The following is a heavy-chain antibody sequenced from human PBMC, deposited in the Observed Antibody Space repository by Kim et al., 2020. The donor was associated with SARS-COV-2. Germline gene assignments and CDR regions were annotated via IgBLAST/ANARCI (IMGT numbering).Heavy chain of an antibody. CDR3: ASRSSGSYPFDH. D-gene: IGHD3-22*01. V-gene: IGHV4-59*01. J-gene: IGHJ4*02. Sequence: KHNPSLKRRVTISVDTSKNQFSLKLSSVTAADTAMYYCASRSSGSYPFDHWGQGTLVTVSS.